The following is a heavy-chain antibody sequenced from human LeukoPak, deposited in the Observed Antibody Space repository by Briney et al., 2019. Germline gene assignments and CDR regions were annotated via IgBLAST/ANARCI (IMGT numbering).Heavy chain of an antibody. CDR3: ARERQNKDFWSGGDY. CDR2: ISGSGGST. J-gene: IGHJ4*02. D-gene: IGHD3-3*01. CDR1: GFTFSSYA. Sequence: PGGSLRLSCAASGFTFSSYAMSWVRQAPGKGLEWVSAISGSGGSTYYADSVKGRFTISRDNSKNTLYLQMNTLRPEDTAVYYCARERQNKDFWSGGDYWGQGTLVTVSS. V-gene: IGHV3-23*01.